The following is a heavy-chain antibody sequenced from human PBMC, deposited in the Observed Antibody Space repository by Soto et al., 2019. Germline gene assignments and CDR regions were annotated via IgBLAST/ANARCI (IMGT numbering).Heavy chain of an antibody. Sequence: SETLSLTCTVSGGSISSSSYYWGWIRQPPGKGLEWIGSIYYSGSTYYNPSLKSRVTISVDTSKNQFSLKLSSVTAADTAVYYCARQFGSYSGSSAFDYWGQGTLVTVSS. CDR2: IYYSGST. J-gene: IGHJ4*02. V-gene: IGHV4-39*01. D-gene: IGHD1-26*01. CDR1: GGSISSSSYY. CDR3: ARQFGSYSGSSAFDY.